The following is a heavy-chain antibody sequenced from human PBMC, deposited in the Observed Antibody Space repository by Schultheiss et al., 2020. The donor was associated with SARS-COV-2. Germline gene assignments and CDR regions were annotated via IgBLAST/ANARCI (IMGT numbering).Heavy chain of an antibody. D-gene: IGHD4-17*01. CDR3: ARVAYGDYGSV. V-gene: IGHV1-8*01. CDR2: INPNSYDP. J-gene: IGHJ4*02. CDR1: GYTFTSYD. Sequence: ASVKVSCKASGYTFTSYDINWVRQATGQGLEWLGRINPNSYDPRYSQKFQGRITMTSDTSISTAYMELSSLRSEDTAVYYCARVAYGDYGSVWGQGTLVTVSS.